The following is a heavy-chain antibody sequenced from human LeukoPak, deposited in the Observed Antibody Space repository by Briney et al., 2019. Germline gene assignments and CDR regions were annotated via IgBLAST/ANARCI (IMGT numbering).Heavy chain of an antibody. CDR1: GGSFSGYY. Sequence: PSETLSLTCAVYGGSFSGYYWSWVRQPPGRGLEWIGEINHSGSTNYNPSLKSPATISVDTSKNQFSLKLSCVTDAETSVHDCARGRMCILWCASFDPWGQGTLVTVSS. D-gene: IGHD2-21*01. CDR2: INHSGST. CDR3: ARGRMCILWCASFDP. V-gene: IGHV4-34*01. J-gene: IGHJ5*02.